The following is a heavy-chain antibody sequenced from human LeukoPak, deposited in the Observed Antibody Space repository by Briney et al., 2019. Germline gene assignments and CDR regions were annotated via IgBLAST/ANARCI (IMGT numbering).Heavy chain of an antibody. CDR3: ARGPVPPSA. Sequence: PSETLSLTCTVSGGSMSSYYWSWIRQPPGKGLEWIGYIYYSGSTNYNPSLKSRATISVDTSKNQFSLKLRSATAADTAVYYCARGPVPPSAWGQGTMVTVSS. D-gene: IGHD1-1*01. J-gene: IGHJ3*01. CDR2: IYYSGST. CDR1: GGSMSSYY. V-gene: IGHV4-59*01.